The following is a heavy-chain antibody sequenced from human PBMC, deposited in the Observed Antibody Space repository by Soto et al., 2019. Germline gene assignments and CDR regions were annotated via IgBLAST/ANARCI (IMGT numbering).Heavy chain of an antibody. Sequence: QVQLVQSGAEVKKPGSSVKVSCKASGGTFSSYAISWVRQAPGQGLEWMGGIIPIFGTANYAQKFQGRVKITADESTSTAYMELSSLRFEDTAVYYCARALVYSSSSRGNWFDPWGQGTLVTVSS. J-gene: IGHJ5*02. D-gene: IGHD6-6*01. V-gene: IGHV1-69*01. CDR2: IIPIFGTA. CDR1: GGTFSSYA. CDR3: ARALVYSSSSRGNWFDP.